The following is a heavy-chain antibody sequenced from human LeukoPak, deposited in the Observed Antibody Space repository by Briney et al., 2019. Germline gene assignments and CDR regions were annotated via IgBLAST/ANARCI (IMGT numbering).Heavy chain of an antibody. D-gene: IGHD3-22*01. J-gene: IGHJ4*02. CDR2: ISYDGINK. CDR1: GFTFSSYA. CDR3: ATLPYYYDSSGSYYFDY. Sequence: GGSLRLSCAASGFTFSSYAMHWVRQAPGKGLEWVALISYDGINKYYADSVKGRFTISRDNSKNTLYLQMNSLRVEDTAVYYCATLPYYYDSSGSYYFDYWGQGTLVTVSS. V-gene: IGHV3-30*04.